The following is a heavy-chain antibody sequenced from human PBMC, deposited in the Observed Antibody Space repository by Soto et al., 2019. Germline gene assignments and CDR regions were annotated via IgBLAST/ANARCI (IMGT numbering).Heavy chain of an antibody. CDR1: GGSISSGGYY. V-gene: IGHV4-31*03. Sequence: QVQLQESGPGLVKPSQTLSLTCTVSGGSISSGGYYWSWIRQHPGKGLEWIGYIYYSGSTYYNPSLKRRVTXXVXTXXNQFSLKLSSVTAADTAVYYCARDRRVRGALELDVWGQGTTVTVSS. CDR2: IYYSGST. J-gene: IGHJ6*02. CDR3: ARDRRVRGALELDV. D-gene: IGHD3-10*01.